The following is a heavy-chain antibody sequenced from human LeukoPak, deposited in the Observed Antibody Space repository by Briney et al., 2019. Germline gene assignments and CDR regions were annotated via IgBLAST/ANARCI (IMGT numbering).Heavy chain of an antibody. CDR2: INPSGGST. J-gene: IGHJ4*02. D-gene: IGHD3-22*01. V-gene: IGHV1-46*01. CDR1: GYTFTNYY. CDR3: ARVGPYYYDSSGYPYDY. Sequence: ASVKVSCKASGYTFTNYYMHWVRQAPGQGLEWMGIINPSGGSTTYAQKFQGRVTMTRDMSTSTVYMELSSLRSEDTAVYYCARVGPYYYDSSGYPYDYWGQGTLVTVSS.